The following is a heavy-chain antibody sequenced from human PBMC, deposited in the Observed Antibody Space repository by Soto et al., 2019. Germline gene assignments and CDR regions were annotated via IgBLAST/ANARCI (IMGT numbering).Heavy chain of an antibody. J-gene: IGHJ4*02. V-gene: IGHV3-74*01. CDR2: VNSDGSII. CDR1: GFTFSTYW. Sequence: EVQLVESGGGLVQPGESLRLSCAASGFTFSTYWMHWVRQAPGKGLVWVSGVNSDGSIINYADSVKGRFTISRDNAQNTLYLQMNSLRAEDTAVYYCARAYYYDTSGYWGFDHWGQGTLVTASS. D-gene: IGHD3-22*01. CDR3: ARAYYYDTSGYWGFDH.